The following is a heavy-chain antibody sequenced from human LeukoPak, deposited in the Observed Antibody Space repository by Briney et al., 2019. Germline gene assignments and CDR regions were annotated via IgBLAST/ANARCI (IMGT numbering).Heavy chain of an antibody. CDR1: GFKFGDYA. CDR2: IRSKVYGGTP. D-gene: IGHD4-11*01. CDR3: STGGNDYHNYECPQ. Sequence: GGSLRLSCSTSGFKFGDYAMSWVRQTPGKGLQWIGFIRSKVYGGTPEYAASVKGRFTISRDDSKSVAYLFMDSLRSEDTAVYYCSTGGNDYHNYECPQWGQGTLVTVSS. V-gene: IGHV3-49*04. J-gene: IGHJ4*02.